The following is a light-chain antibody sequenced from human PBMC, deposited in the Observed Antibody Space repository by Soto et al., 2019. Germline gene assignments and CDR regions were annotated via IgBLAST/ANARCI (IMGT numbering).Light chain of an antibody. J-gene: IGLJ3*02. CDR3: SSYAGSNNGV. CDR1: SSDVGGYNY. V-gene: IGLV2-8*01. Sequence: QSALTQPPSASGSPGQSVTISCTGTSSDVGGYNYVSWYQQHPGKAPKVMIYEVNKRPSGVPDRFAGSKSGNTASLTVSGLQAEDEADYYCSSYAGSNNGVFGGGTKLTVL. CDR2: EVN.